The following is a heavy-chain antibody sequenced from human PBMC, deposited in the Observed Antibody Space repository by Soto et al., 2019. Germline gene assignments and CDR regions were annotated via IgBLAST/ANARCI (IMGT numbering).Heavy chain of an antibody. V-gene: IGHV4-59*08. CDR2: INYSGST. D-gene: IGHD3-16*01. J-gene: IGHJ4*02. CDR1: GVSITSYY. Sequence: SETLSLTCTVSGVSITSYYWSWIRQPPGRVPEWIGYINYSGSTNYNPSLKSRVTISIDTSENKFSLKLNSITAADTAVYYCAKIRSGGASFDYWGQGTQVTVSS. CDR3: AKIRSGGASFDY.